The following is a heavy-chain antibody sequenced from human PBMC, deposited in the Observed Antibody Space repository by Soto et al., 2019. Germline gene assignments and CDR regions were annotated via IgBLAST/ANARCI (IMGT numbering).Heavy chain of an antibody. CDR3: VRTWHGFDI. Sequence: EVQLVESGGGLVQPGGSLRLSCAASGFTFSTYCMHWVRQAPEKGLLWVSHINGDGSYTDFADSVKGRFNISRDNSKNTVYLQMQSLRVEDTAVYFCVRTWHGFDIWGPGTMVTVSS. CDR1: GFTFSTYC. CDR2: INGDGSYT. J-gene: IGHJ3*02. V-gene: IGHV3-74*01.